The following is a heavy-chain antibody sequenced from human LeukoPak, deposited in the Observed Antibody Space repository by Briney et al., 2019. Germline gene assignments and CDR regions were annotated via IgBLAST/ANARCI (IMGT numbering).Heavy chain of an antibody. Sequence: GGSLRLSCAASGFTFSSYSMNWVRQAPGKGLEWVSSISSSSSYIYYADSVKGRFTISRDNAKNSLYLQMSSLRAEDTAVYYCARDGVYGDYGGYFDYWGQGTLVTVSS. CDR3: ARDGVYGDYGGYFDY. CDR2: ISSSSSYI. J-gene: IGHJ4*02. V-gene: IGHV3-21*01. CDR1: GFTFSSYS. D-gene: IGHD4-17*01.